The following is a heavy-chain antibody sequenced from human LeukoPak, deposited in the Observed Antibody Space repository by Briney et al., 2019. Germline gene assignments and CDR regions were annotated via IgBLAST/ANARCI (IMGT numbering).Heavy chain of an antibody. CDR3: EPPLQFLES. Sequence: PGGSLRLSCVASGFTFSSYVMNWVRQAPGEGLEWVSVISGSGASTYNADSLKGRFTISRDNSKDTLYLQMNSLRAEDTAVYYCEPPLQFLESWGQGTMVIVSS. D-gene: IGHD3-3*01. V-gene: IGHV3-23*01. CDR2: ISGSGAST. CDR1: GFTFSSYV. J-gene: IGHJ5*02.